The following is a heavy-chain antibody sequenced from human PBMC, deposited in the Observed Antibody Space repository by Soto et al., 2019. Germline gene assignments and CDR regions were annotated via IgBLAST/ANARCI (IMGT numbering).Heavy chain of an antibody. J-gene: IGHJ4*02. V-gene: IGHV3-23*01. D-gene: IGHD5-18*01. CDR2: ISASGGST. CDR1: GFTFSSYA. Sequence: EVQLLESGAGLVQPGGSLRLSCAASGFTFSSYAMSWVRQPPGKGLEWVSAISASGGSTYYADSVKGRFTISRDNSKNTLYLQMTSLRAEDTAIYYCAGGRGYSYGRFDYWGQGTLVTVSS. CDR3: AGGRGYSYGRFDY.